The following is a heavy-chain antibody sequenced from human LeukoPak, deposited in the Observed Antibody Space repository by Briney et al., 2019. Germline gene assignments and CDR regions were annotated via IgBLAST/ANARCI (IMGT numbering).Heavy chain of an antibody. CDR2: VFRLQTVRT. J-gene: IGHJ5*02. CDR1: DSSITSTYY. V-gene: IGHV4-38-2*02. CDR3: PEVHLFPSPIAP. D-gene: IGHD2-21*01. Sequence: SETLSLTCTVSDSSITSTYYWAWFRQPPGKGLEWIATVFRLQTVRTFNNPSLGSRVTMSLDPSHNQFSLNLTSVTAADTALFSWPEVHLFPSPIAPWGQGPPV.